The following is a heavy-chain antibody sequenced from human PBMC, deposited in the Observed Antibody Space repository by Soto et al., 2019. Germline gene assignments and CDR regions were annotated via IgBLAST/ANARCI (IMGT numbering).Heavy chain of an antibody. Sequence: QVQLVQSGAEVKKPGSSVKVSCKASGGTFSSYAIRWVRQAPGQGLEWMGGITPIFGTADYAQKFQGRVTSTADEPTSTAYMVLSSLRSEDTAVYYCARDGIAARPIAWFDPWGQGTLVTVSS. D-gene: IGHD6-6*01. CDR1: GGTFSSYA. CDR2: ITPIFGTA. CDR3: ARDGIAARPIAWFDP. J-gene: IGHJ5*02. V-gene: IGHV1-69*12.